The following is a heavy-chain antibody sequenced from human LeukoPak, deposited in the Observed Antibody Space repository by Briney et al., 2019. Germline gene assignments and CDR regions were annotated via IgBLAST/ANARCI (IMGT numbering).Heavy chain of an antibody. J-gene: IGHJ6*03. D-gene: IGHD2-2*01. CDR1: GYTFTSYD. Sequence: ASVKVSCKASGYTFTSYDINWVRQATGQGLEWIGWMNPNSGNTGYAQKFQGRVTITRNTSISTAYMELSSLRSEDTAVYYCARGPGPQLLWYYYMDVWGKGTTVTVSS. CDR3: ARGPGPQLLWYYYMDV. CDR2: MNPNSGNT. V-gene: IGHV1-8*03.